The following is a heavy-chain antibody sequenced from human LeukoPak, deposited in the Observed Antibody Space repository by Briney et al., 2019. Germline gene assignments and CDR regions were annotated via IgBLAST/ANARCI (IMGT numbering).Heavy chain of an antibody. Sequence: PSETLSFTCTISGASISSHYWSWIRQPPGKELEWIGYIDNGGSPKYSPSLRSRVTMSVVTSKNQFSLKLNSVTAADTAVYYCARDLGRVANDYYFDSWGQGTLVTVSS. CDR3: ARDLGRVANDYYFDS. J-gene: IGHJ4*02. CDR2: IDNGGSP. V-gene: IGHV4-59*11. D-gene: IGHD4/OR15-4a*01. CDR1: GASISSHY.